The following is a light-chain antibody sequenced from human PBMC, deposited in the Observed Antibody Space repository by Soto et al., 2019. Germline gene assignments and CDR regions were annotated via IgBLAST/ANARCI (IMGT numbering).Light chain of an antibody. Sequence: DIQMTQSPSTLSASVGDRVTITCRASQRISSWLAWYQQKPGKAPKLLIYDASSLETGVPSRFSGSGSGTEFTLTLSSLQPDYFAPCYCQQYSSYSYTFGEGTKREHK. CDR2: DAS. J-gene: IGKJ2*01. CDR1: QRISSW. CDR3: QQYSSYSYT. V-gene: IGKV1-5*01.